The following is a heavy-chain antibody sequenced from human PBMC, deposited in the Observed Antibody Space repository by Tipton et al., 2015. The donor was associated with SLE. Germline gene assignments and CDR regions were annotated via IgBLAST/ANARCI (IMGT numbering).Heavy chain of an antibody. CDR1: GGSISSHY. J-gene: IGHJ5*02. CDR3: ARDRDDSSGSLFGP. CDR2: IYYSGST. D-gene: IGHD3-22*01. Sequence: TLSLTCTVSGGSISSHYWSWIRQPPGKGLEWIGYIYYSGSTNYNPSLKSRVTISVDTSKNQFSLKLSSVTAADTAVYYCARDRDDSSGSLFGPWGQGTLVTVSS. V-gene: IGHV4-59*11.